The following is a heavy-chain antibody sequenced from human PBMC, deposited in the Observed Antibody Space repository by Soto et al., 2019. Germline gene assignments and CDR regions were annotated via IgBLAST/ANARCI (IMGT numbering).Heavy chain of an antibody. V-gene: IGHV3-23*01. CDR2: ISVSVGST. J-gene: IGHJ4*02. Sequence: GSLRLSCGVSGFPFAPSTMSWVRQAPGKGLEWVSTISVSVGSTYSADSVQGRFTVSSDISDNTLFLRMTSLTADDTAVYFCAKRDVPHSTSNAYFYDHWGRGVLVTVSS. CDR3: AKRDVPHSTSNAYFYDH. D-gene: IGHD2-21*02. CDR1: GFPFAPST.